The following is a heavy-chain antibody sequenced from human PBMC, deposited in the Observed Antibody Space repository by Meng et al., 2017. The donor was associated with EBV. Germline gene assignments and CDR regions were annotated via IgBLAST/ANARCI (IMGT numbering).Heavy chain of an antibody. CDR2: INAGNGNT. Sequence: QGRRVQSGAEVKKPGASVKVSCKASGYTFTSYAMHWVRQAPGQRLEWMGWINAGNGNTKYSQKFQGRVTITRDTSASTACMELSSLRSEDTAVYYCARSGATIFGVVIPTYYFDYWGQGTLVTVSS. D-gene: IGHD3-3*01. CDR3: ARSGATIFGVVIPTYYFDY. J-gene: IGHJ4*02. CDR1: GYTFTSYA. V-gene: IGHV1-3*01.